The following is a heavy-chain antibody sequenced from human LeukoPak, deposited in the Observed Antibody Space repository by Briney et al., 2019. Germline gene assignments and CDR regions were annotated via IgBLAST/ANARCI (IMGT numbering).Heavy chain of an antibody. D-gene: IGHD3-3*01. CDR2: INHSGST. V-gene: IGHV4-34*01. Sequence: PSETLSLTCAVYGGSFSGHYWSWIRQPPGKGLEWIGEINHSGSTNYNPSLESRVTISVDTSKNHFSLKLSSVAAADTAVYYCASGQYYDLWSGYYVDWGQGTLVTVSA. CDR3: ASGQYYDLWSGYYVD. J-gene: IGHJ4*02. CDR1: GGSFSGHY.